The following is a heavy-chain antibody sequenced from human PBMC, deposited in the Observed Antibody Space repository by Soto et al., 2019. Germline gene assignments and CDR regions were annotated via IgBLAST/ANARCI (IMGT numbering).Heavy chain of an antibody. CDR3: ARAQRTIAAAGVPPPYAFDI. CDR2: ISAYNGNT. CDR1: GYTFTSYG. J-gene: IGHJ3*02. V-gene: IGHV1-18*01. Sequence: VKVSCKASGYTFTSYGISWVRQAPGQGLEWMGWISAYNGNTNYAQKLQGRVTMTTDTSTSTAYMELRSLRSDDTAVYYCARAQRTIAAAGVPPPYAFDIWGQGTMVTVSS. D-gene: IGHD6-13*01.